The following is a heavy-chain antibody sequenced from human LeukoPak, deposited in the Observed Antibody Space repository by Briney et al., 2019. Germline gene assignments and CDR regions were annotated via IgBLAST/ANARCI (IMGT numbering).Heavy chain of an antibody. CDR1: GYTFTGYY. D-gene: IGHD5-12*01. CDR3: ATAVYSGYDLDFDY. CDR2: VNHHSGGK. V-gene: IGHV1-2*02. J-gene: IGHJ4*02. Sequence: AAVKVSCKASGYTFTGYYMHWVRQAPGQGLEWMGWVNHHSGGKNYAQNFQGRVTMTRDTSISTAYMELSRLRSDDTAVYYCATAVYSGYDLDFDYWGQGTLVTVSS.